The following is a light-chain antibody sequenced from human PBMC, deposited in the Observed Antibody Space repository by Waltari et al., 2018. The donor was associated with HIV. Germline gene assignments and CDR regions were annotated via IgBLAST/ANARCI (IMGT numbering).Light chain of an antibody. V-gene: IGKV2-28*01. CDR1: QRLLQSNGYNY. CDR2: LGS. J-gene: IGKJ2*01. Sequence: DIVMTQSPLSLPVTPGEPASISCRSSQRLLQSNGYNYLDWYLQKPGQSPQLLIYLGSNRASGVPDRLSGSGSGTDFTLKISRVEAEDVGVYYCMQALQTPYTFGQGTKLEIK. CDR3: MQALQTPYT.